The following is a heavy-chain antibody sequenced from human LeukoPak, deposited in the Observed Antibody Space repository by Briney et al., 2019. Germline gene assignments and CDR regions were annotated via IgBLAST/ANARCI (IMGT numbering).Heavy chain of an antibody. CDR3: ARQGGQLWPRLDQ. CDR1: GGSLGSYY. J-gene: IGHJ4*02. D-gene: IGHD5-18*01. Sequence: PSETLSLTCTVSGGSLGSYYWSCIRQPPGKGREWIGCIHYSGSTNYNPSLKSRLTMSLDTSKNQFSLKLSSVTAADTAVYYCARQGGQLWPRLDQWGQGSLVTVSS. V-gene: IGHV4-59*08. CDR2: IHYSGST.